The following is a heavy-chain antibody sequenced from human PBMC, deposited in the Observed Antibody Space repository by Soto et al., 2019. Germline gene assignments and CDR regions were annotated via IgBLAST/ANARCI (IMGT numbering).Heavy chain of an antibody. Sequence: QVQLQESGPGLVKPSQTLSLTCTVSGGSISSGDYYWSWIRQPPGKGLEWIGYIYYCGSTYYNSSLKSRVTISVDTSKNQFSLKLSSVTAADTAVYYCARTVLRGGFDYWGQGALVIVSS. CDR1: GGSISSGDYY. CDR3: ARTVLRGGFDY. V-gene: IGHV4-30-4*01. D-gene: IGHD4-17*01. CDR2: IYYCGST. J-gene: IGHJ4*02.